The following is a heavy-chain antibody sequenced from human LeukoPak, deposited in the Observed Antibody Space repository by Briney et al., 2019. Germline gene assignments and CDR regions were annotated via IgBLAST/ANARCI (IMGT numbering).Heavy chain of an antibody. CDR2: IIPIFGTA. CDR1: GGTFISYA. CDR3: ARERTSFRGWYTLDY. D-gene: IGHD6-19*01. J-gene: IGHJ4*02. Sequence: ASVKVSCKASGGTFISYAISWVRQAPGQGLEWMGGIIPIFGTANFAQKFQGRVTITADESTSTAYIELSSLRSEDTAVYFCARERTSFRGWYTLDYWGQGTLVTVSA. V-gene: IGHV1-69*01.